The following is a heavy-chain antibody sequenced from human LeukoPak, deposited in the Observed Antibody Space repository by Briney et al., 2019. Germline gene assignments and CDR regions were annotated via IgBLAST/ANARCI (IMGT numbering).Heavy chain of an antibody. D-gene: IGHD4-17*01. CDR3: AKDPRGGYGYYVNWFDP. CDR2: IKQDGSEK. J-gene: IGHJ5*02. Sequence: GGSLRLSRAASGFTFSSYWMSWVRQAPGKGLEWVANIKQDGSEKYNVDSVKGRFTISRDDAQNSLYLQMNSLRPEDTAVYYCAKDPRGGYGYYVNWFDPWGQGTLVTVSS. V-gene: IGHV3-7*03. CDR1: GFTFSSYW.